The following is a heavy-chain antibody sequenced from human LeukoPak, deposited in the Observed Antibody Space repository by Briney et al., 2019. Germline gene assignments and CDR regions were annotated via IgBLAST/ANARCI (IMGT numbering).Heavy chain of an antibody. D-gene: IGHD3-16*01. CDR3: AGASNNYDYVWGVFFF. V-gene: IGHV3-23*01. Sequence: GGSLRLSCAASGFTFSSYAMSWVRQAPGKGLEWVSAISGSGGSTYYADSVKGRFTISRDNSKNTLYLQMNSLRAEDTAVYYCAGASNNYDYVWGVFFFWGQGTLVTVSS. J-gene: IGHJ4*02. CDR2: ISGSGGST. CDR1: GFTFSSYA.